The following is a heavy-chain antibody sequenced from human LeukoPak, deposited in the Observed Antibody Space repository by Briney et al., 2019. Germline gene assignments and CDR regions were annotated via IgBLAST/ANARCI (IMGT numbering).Heavy chain of an antibody. CDR1: GFTFSSYG. Sequence: GGSLRLSCAASGFTFSSYGMHWVRQAPGKGLEWVAFIRYDGSNKYYADSVKGRFTISRDNSKNTLYLQMNSLRAEDTAVYYCAKSGDYYYYYMDVXXXGXTXTVSS. V-gene: IGHV3-30*02. J-gene: IGHJ6*03. CDR2: IRYDGSNK. D-gene: IGHD2-8*02. CDR3: AKSGDYYYYYMDV.